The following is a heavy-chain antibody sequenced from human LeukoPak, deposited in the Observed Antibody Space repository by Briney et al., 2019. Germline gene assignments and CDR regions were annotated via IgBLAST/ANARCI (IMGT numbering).Heavy chain of an antibody. D-gene: IGHD2-2*01. J-gene: IGHJ6*02. CDR1: GGSFSGYY. V-gene: IGHV4-34*01. Sequence: SETLPLTCAVYGGSFSGYYWSWIRQPPGKGLEWIGKINHSGSTNYNPSLKSRVTISVDTSKNQFSLKLSSVTAADTAVYYCARLYCSSTSCYAFGMDVWGQGTTVTVSS. CDR3: ARLYCSSTSCYAFGMDV. CDR2: INHSGST.